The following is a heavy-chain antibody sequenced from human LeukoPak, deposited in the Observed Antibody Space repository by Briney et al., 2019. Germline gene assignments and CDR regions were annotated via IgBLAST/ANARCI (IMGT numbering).Heavy chain of an antibody. V-gene: IGHV3-30-3*01. CDR3: ARDQVGHIVVVTAITY. CDR2: ISYDGSNK. D-gene: IGHD2-21*02. Sequence: PGGSLRLSCAAPGFTFSSYAMHWVRQAPGKGLEWVAAISYDGSNKYYADSVRGRFTISRDNPKNTLYLQMNSLRAEDTAVYYCARDQVGHIVVVTAITYWGQGTLVTVSP. J-gene: IGHJ4*02. CDR1: GFTFSSYA.